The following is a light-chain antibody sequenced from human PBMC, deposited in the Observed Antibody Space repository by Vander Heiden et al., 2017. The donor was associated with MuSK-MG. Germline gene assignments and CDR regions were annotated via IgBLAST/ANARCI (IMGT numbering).Light chain of an antibody. CDR1: VGVLKHKY. CDR2: DNK. Sequence: PTPAPPMSLSPGQTATITCSGDVGVLKHKYGAWYQMKPGQSPVLVIFDNKDRPSGIPERFSGSNSGTTATLTIGGTQAMDEADYYCQAWLPTTVVFGGGTKLTVL. J-gene: IGLJ2*01. V-gene: IGLV3-1*01. CDR3: QAWLPTTVV.